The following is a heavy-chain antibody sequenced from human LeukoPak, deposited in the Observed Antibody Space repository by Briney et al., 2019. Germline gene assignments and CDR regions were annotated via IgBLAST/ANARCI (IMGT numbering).Heavy chain of an antibody. Sequence: ASVKVSCKASGYTFTSYGISWVRQAPGQGREWRGWSSAYNGNTNYAQKLQGRVTMTTETSTSTAYMELRSLRSDDTAVYYCARDLRYFDYWGQGTLVTVSS. J-gene: IGHJ4*02. V-gene: IGHV1-18*01. CDR3: ARDLRYFDY. CDR2: SSAYNGNT. CDR1: GYTFTSYG. D-gene: IGHD5/OR15-5a*01.